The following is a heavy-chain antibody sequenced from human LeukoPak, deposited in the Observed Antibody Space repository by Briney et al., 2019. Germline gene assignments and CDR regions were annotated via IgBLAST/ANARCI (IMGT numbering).Heavy chain of an antibody. CDR3: AKDLDYDTIGAFDY. J-gene: IGHJ4*02. CDR2: ISYDGSNK. V-gene: IGHV3-30*18. CDR1: GFTFSSYG. D-gene: IGHD3-22*01. Sequence: GGSLRLSCAASGFTFSSYGMHWVRQAPGKGLEWVAVISYDGSNKYYADSVKGRFTISRDNSKNTLYLQMNSLRAEDTAVYYCAKDLDYDTIGAFDYWGQGTLVTVSS.